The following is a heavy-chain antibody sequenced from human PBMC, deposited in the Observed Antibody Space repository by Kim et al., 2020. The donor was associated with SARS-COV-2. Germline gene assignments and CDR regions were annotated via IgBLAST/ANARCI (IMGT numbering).Heavy chain of an antibody. V-gene: IGHV3-15*01. Sequence: TIAYAAPVNGRFTISTDDPKNTLYLQMNSLKTEDTAVYYCNPDYTSSRRGWGQGTLVTVSS. CDR2: TI. D-gene: IGHD6-13*01. J-gene: IGHJ4*02. CDR3: NPDYTSSRRG.